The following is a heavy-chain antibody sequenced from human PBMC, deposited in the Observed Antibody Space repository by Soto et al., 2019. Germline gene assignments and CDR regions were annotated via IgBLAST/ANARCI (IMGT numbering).Heavy chain of an antibody. D-gene: IGHD3-10*01. J-gene: IGHJ6*01. CDR2: ISWNSVSI. CDR1: GFNFNDYG. V-gene: IGHV3-9*01. CDR3: AKDMENGYNPYYYYGMDV. Sequence: SLRLSCAASGFNFNDYGMHWVRQAPGKGLDWVSSISWNSVSIGYADSVKGRFTISRDNAKNSLYLQMNSLRAEDTALYYCAKDMENGYNPYYYYGMDVWGQGTTVTVSS.